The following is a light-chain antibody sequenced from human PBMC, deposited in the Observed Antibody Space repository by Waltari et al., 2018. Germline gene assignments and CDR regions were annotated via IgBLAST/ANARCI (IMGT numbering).Light chain of an antibody. V-gene: IGLV2-14*01. Sequence: QSALTQPTSVSGSPGQSITISCTGTSRDVGFYNYVSWYQQYPDKVPQLLIYDVSDRPSGVSSRFSGSKSGNTASLTISGLQADDEADYYCNSYTGSSSWVFGGGTKLTVL. CDR3: NSYTGSSSWV. J-gene: IGLJ3*02. CDR2: DVS. CDR1: SRDVGFYNY.